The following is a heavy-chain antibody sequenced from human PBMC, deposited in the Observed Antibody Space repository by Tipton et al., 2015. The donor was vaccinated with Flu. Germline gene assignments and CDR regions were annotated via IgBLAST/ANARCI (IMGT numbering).Heavy chain of an antibody. CDR3: ARAPGCSGGSCYLNYYYYMDV. J-gene: IGHJ6*03. D-gene: IGHD2-15*01. Sequence: TLSLTCAVYGGSFSGYYWSWIRQPPGKGLEWIGEINHSGSTNYNPSLKSRVTISVDTSKNQFSLKLSSVTAADTAVYYCARAPGCSGGSCYLNYYYYMDVWGKGTTVTVSS. V-gene: IGHV4-34*01. CDR1: GGSFSGYY. CDR2: INHSGST.